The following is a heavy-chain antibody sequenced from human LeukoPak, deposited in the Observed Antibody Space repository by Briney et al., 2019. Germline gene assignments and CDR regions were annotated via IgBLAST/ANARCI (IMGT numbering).Heavy chain of an antibody. CDR1: GGSISSSTYY. V-gene: IGHV4-39*07. D-gene: IGHD3-22*01. Sequence: SETLSLTCIVSGGSISSSTYYWGWIRQPPGKGLEWIGYIYHSGSTYYNPSLKSRVTISVDRSKNQFSLKLSSVTAADTAVYYCARGKHYYDSSGYYYDYYYGMDVWGQGTTVTVSS. CDR3: ARGKHYYDSSGYYYDYYYGMDV. CDR2: IYHSGST. J-gene: IGHJ6*02.